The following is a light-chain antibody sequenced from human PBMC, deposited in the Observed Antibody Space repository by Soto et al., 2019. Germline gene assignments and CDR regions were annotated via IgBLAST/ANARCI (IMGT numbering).Light chain of an antibody. V-gene: IGKV3-15*01. CDR3: QQYNNWPPIT. CDR1: QSIRTS. Sequence: EIVMTQSPATLSVSPGESATLSCRASQSIRTSLAWYQQKPGQAPRLLIHGASSRATGIPSRFSGSGSGAEFPLTIRRLQSEDFAVFYCQQYNNWPPITFGQGTRVEIK. J-gene: IGKJ5*01. CDR2: GAS.